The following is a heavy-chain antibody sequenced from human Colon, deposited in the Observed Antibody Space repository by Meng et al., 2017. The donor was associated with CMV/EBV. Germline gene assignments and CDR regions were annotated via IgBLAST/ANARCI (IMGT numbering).Heavy chain of an antibody. CDR3: ARNSKGAFDI. J-gene: IGHJ3*02. D-gene: IGHD2-21*01. CDR2: IYYTGST. Sequence: GSLRLSCTVSGGSISSSGSYWGWIRQPPGKGLEWIGRIYYTGSTNYNPSLKSRVTISVDTSKNQFSLKLSSVTAADTAVYYCARNSKGAFDIWGQGTRVTVS. CDR1: GGSISSSGSY. V-gene: IGHV4-39*07.